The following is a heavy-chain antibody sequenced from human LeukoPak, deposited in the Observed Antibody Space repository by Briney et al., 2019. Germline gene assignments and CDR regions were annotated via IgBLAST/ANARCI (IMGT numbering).Heavy chain of an antibody. Sequence: GGSLRLSCAASGSTFSSYAMSWVRQAPGKGLEWVSAISGSGGSTYYADSVKGRFTISRDNSKNTLYLQMNSLRAEDTAVYYCAKAPRAAAGTYSGMGVWGQGTTVTVSS. CDR1: GSTFSSYA. D-gene: IGHD6-13*01. V-gene: IGHV3-23*01. J-gene: IGHJ6*02. CDR3: AKAPRAAAGTYSGMGV. CDR2: ISGSGGST.